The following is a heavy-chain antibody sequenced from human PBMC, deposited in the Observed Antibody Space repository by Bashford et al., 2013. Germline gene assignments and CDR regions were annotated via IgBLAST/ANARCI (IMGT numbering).Heavy chain of an antibody. V-gene: IGHV1-2*02. CDR1: GYTFSDNY. Sequence: ASVKVSCKASGYTFSDNYIHWVRQAPGQGLEWMGWXNLTLTSGATKYAEMFQGRVTMTRDTSISTAYMELSSLRSDDTAVYFCARDGPVVGVWNAFDVWGQGTVVTVSS. CDR3: ARDGPVVGVWNAFDV. D-gene: IGHD1-26*01. J-gene: IGHJ3*01. CDR2: XNLTLTSGAT.